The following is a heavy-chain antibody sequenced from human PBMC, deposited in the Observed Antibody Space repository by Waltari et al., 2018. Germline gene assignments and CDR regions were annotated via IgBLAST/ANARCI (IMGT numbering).Heavy chain of an antibody. CDR2: ISYSGNT. D-gene: IGHD5-12*01. CDR3: ARGSGDGYNWYAY. CDR1: GGSISRYS. V-gene: IGHV4-59*01. Sequence: QVQLQESGPGLVKPSETLSLPCTVSGGSISRYSWTWLRQPPGMGLEWIGYISYSGNTNYNPSLKSRVTLSVDTSKNQFSLKLNSVTAADTAVYYCARGSGDGYNWYAYWGQGTLVTVSS. J-gene: IGHJ4*02.